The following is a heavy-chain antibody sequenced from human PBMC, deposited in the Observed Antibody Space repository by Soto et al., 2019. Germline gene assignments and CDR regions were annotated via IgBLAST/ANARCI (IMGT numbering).Heavy chain of an antibody. CDR1: GYTLTELS. J-gene: IGHJ4*02. V-gene: IGHV1-24*01. CDR2: FDPEDGET. Sequence: ASVKVSCKVSGYTLTELSMHWVRQAPGKGLEWMGGFDPEDGETIYAQKFQGRVTMTEDTSTDTAYMELSSLRSEDTAVYYCATAVGVGATKFYYFDYWGQGTLVTVSS. CDR3: ATAVGVGATKFYYFDY. D-gene: IGHD1-26*01.